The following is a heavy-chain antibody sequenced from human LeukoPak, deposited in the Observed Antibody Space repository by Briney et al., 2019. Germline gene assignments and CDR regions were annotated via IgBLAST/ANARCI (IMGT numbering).Heavy chain of an antibody. CDR1: GGSISSYY. D-gene: IGHD6-6*01. CDR3: ARDSSSAYLAFDI. V-gene: IGHV4-59*01. J-gene: IGHJ3*02. Sequence: SETLSLTCTVSGGSISSYYWSWIRQPPGKGLEWIGYIYYSGSTNYNPSLKSRVTISVDTSKNQFSLKLSSVTAADTAVYYCARDSSSAYLAFDIWGQGTMVTVSS. CDR2: IYYSGST.